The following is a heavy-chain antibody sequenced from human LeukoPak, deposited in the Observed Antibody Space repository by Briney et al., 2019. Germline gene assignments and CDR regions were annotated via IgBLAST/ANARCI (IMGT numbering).Heavy chain of an antibody. Sequence: ASVKVSCKASGYTFTSYGISWVRQAPGQGLEWMGWISAYNGNTNFAQKLQGRVTMTTDTSTSTAYMELRSLRSDDTAVYYCARVDYDILTGSRPYYFDYWGQGTLVTVSS. D-gene: IGHD3-9*01. V-gene: IGHV1-18*01. CDR3: ARVDYDILTGSRPYYFDY. CDR2: ISAYNGNT. CDR1: GYTFTSYG. J-gene: IGHJ4*02.